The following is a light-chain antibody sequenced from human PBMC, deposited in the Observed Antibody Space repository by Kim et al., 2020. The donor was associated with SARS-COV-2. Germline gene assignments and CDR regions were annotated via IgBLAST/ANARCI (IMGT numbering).Light chain of an antibody. V-gene: IGLV1-40*01. CDR1: TSNIGAGYD. Sequence: QRVTTSCPGGTSNIGAGYDVHWYHQLPRAAPTLLIYGNSNRPSAVPARFSGSKSGTSASLAITGLQAEDEADYYCQSYDSSLSVLFGGGTQLTVL. CDR3: QSYDSSLSVL. CDR2: GNS. J-gene: IGLJ2*01.